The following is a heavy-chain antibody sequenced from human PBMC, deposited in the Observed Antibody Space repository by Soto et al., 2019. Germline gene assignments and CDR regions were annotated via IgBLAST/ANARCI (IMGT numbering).Heavy chain of an antibody. J-gene: IGHJ4*02. Sequence: ASVTVSCKTSGYTFTNYDVNWVRQATGQGLEWIGWMTPNSGDTGYAQKFQGRVTITRDTSASTGYMELSSLISDDTAVYSCAIGFYNNSGWPLYYFDYWGRGTLVTVSS. V-gene: IGHV1-8*01. D-gene: IGHD6-19*01. CDR1: GYTFTNYD. CDR3: AIGFYNNSGWPLYYFDY. CDR2: MTPNSGDT.